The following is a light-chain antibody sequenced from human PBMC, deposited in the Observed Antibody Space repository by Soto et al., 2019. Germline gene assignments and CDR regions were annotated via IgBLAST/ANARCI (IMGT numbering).Light chain of an antibody. CDR1: QGISNY. V-gene: IGKV1-33*01. Sequence: DIQMTQSPSSLSASVGDRVTITCQASQGISNYLNWYQLKPGKAPKLLIFDASSLQAVVPSRFLGSGSGTHFTLTIGSLQPDDIGTYYCQHYDNFPITFGQGTRLEIK. CDR3: QHYDNFPIT. J-gene: IGKJ5*01. CDR2: DAS.